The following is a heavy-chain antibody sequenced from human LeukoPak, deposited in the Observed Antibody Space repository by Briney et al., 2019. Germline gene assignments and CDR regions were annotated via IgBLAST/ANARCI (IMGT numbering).Heavy chain of an antibody. CDR1: GFTFSSDA. CDR3: ATSGDQDAFDI. CDR2: ISSNGGST. J-gene: IGHJ3*02. D-gene: IGHD4-17*01. Sequence: GGSLRLSCAASGFTFSSDAMHWVRQAPGKGLEYVSAISSNGGSTYYANSVKGRFTISRDNSKNTLYLQMGSLRAEDMAVYYCATSGDQDAFDIWGQGTMVTVSS. V-gene: IGHV3-64*01.